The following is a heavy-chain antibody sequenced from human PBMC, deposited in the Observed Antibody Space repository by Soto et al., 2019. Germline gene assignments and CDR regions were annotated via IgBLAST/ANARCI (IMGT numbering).Heavy chain of an antibody. D-gene: IGHD1-26*01. CDR3: ARGYCVSSSCHSLDS. V-gene: IGHV1-69*14. CDR2: IIPIAGTP. J-gene: IGHJ4*02. CDR1: GDTFTPYA. Sequence: QVHLVQSGAEVKTPGSSVTVSCKASGDTFTPYAISWVRQAPGQGLEWMGGIIPIAGTPTYAQKFQGSVTITEDRATSTTSMALRRLTSADTAVYYCARGYCVSSSCHSLDSWGQGTPVTVSS.